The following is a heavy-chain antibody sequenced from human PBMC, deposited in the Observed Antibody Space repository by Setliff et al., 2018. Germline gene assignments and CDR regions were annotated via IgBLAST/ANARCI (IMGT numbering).Heavy chain of an antibody. Sequence: SETLSLTCAVSGYSISSGYYWAWIRQPPEKGLEWIGSIYRTGNTHYNPSLKSRVTISVDTSKNQFSLKPSSVTAADTAVYYCARRPTGPGAPFNIWGRGTMVTGSS. CDR2: IYRTGNT. J-gene: IGHJ3*02. CDR3: ARRPTGPGAPFNI. V-gene: IGHV4-38-2*01. D-gene: IGHD3-10*01. CDR1: GYSISSGYY.